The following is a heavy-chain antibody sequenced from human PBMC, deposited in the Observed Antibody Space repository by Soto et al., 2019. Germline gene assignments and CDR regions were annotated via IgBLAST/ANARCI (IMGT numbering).Heavy chain of an antibody. J-gene: IGHJ5*02. CDR3: ARDRGYRSGSFGS. V-gene: IGHV4-4*07. CDR2: IYSDGTT. D-gene: IGHD5-18*01. Sequence: PSETLSLICIVSGGSISGYYWSWIRQPAGKELEWIGRIYSDGTTNYNPSLKGRGTMSVDTSKKQISLKLTSVTAADTAMYYCARDRGYRSGSFGSWGQGVLVTVSS. CDR1: GGSISGYY.